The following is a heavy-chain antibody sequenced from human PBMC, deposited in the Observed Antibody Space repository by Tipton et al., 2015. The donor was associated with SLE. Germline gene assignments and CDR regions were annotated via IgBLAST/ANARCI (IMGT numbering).Heavy chain of an antibody. D-gene: IGHD3-16*01. V-gene: IGHV4-39*07. CDR3: ARDLRAIGDRFDP. CDR2: IYYSGST. Sequence: TLSLTCTVSGGSISSSSYYWGWIRQPPGKGLEWIGSIYYSGSTYYNPSLKSRVTISVDTSKNQFSLKLSSVTAADTAVYYCARDLRAIGDRFDPWGQGVLVTVSS. CDR1: GGSISSSSYY. J-gene: IGHJ5*02.